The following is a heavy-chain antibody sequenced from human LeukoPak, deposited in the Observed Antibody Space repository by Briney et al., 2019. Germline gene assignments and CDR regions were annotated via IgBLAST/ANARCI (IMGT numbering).Heavy chain of an antibody. CDR1: GVSISSCNW. V-gene: IGHV4-4*02. Sequence: SEALSLTCAVSGVSISSCNWWTWVRQPPGKGLEWIGEISHCGDTKYSPSLRTRVTISIDKSKNHLSLNLNSVTAADTAMYYCATRDQSRTDVVPPDYWGQGTLVTVSS. CDR2: ISHCGDT. D-gene: IGHD5-18*01. CDR3: ATRDQSRTDVVPPDY. J-gene: IGHJ4*02.